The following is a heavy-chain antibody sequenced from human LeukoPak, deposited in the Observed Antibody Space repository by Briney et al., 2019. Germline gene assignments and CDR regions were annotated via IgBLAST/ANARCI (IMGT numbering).Heavy chain of an antibody. CDR2: ISTNNVNR. CDR1: GYTFTSYG. J-gene: IGHJ4*02. V-gene: IGHV1-18*01. D-gene: IGHD1-14*01. Sequence: GASVKVSCKASGYTFTSYGINWVRQAPGQGLEWMGWISTNNVNRNYAQKLQGRVTMTTDTSTNTAYMELMSLTSDDTAVYYCARAGQPDYWGQGTLVTVSS. CDR3: ARAGQPDY.